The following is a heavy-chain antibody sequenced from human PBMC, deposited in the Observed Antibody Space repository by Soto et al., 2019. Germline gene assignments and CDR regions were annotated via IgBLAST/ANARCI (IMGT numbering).Heavy chain of an antibody. J-gene: IGHJ5*02. CDR3: LTPLIDCRDTNCFSPFDP. D-gene: IGHD2-2*01. Sequence: EVQLVESGGGLVQPGGSLRLSCSASGFTFSSYVMHWVRQAPGKGLEYVSAIGSDGVNTYYADSVKGRFTISRDNSKNTLYLQLSSVITEDMAVYYCLTPLIDCRDTNCFSPFDPWGQGTLVTVSS. CDR2: IGSDGVNT. V-gene: IGHV3-64D*08. CDR1: GFTFSSYV.